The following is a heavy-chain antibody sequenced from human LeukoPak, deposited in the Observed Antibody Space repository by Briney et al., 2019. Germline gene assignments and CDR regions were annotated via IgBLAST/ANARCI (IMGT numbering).Heavy chain of an antibody. CDR1: GYTFINYA. D-gene: IGHD2-2*03. V-gene: IGHV7-4-1*02. J-gene: IGHJ4*02. CDR3: ARDTWIFDY. Sequence: ASVKVSCKASGYTFINYAMNWVRQAPGQGLEWMGWINTNTGNPTYAQGFTGRFVFSLDTSVSTAYLQISSLKSEDTAVYYCARDTWIFDYWGQGTLVTVSS. CDR2: INTNTGNP.